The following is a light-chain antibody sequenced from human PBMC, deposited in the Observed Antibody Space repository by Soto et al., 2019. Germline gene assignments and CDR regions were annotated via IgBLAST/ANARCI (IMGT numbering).Light chain of an antibody. CDR3: QQYSNSPFT. J-gene: IGKJ3*01. CDR1: QSVSSRY. V-gene: IGKV3-20*01. CDR2: GAT. Sequence: EIVLTQSPGTLSMPPGERATLSCRASQSVSSRYVAWHQQKPGQAPRLLLSGATNRATGIPDRFSGSGSGTDFTLTISRLEPEDFAVYYCQQYSNSPFTFGPGTKVEIK.